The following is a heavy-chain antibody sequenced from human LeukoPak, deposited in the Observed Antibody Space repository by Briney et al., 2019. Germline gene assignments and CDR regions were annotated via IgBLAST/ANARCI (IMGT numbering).Heavy chain of an antibody. V-gene: IGHV3-7*01. Sequence: PGGSLRLSRAASGFTFSTYWMTWVRQAPGKGLDWLATIKQDGSGTYYVDSVKGRFTISRDNAKNSLYLQMNSLRAEDTAVYYCVRDVGYGDYWGQGTLVTVSS. CDR2: IKQDGSGT. CDR1: GFTFSTYW. CDR3: VRDVGYGDY. D-gene: IGHD5-18*01. J-gene: IGHJ4*02.